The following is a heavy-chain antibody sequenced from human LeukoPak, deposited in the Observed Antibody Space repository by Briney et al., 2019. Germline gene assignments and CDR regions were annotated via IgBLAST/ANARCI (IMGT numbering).Heavy chain of an antibody. CDR1: GFTFSDYW. CDR2: IKQGGSEK. J-gene: IGHJ4*02. Sequence: GGSLRLSCAASGFTFSDYWMTWVRQAPGKGLEWVANIKQGGSEKYYVDSVKGRFTISRDNAKNSLYLQMNSLRAEDTAVYYCARDWFHAIDYWGQGTLVTVSS. D-gene: IGHD2/OR15-2a*01. CDR3: ARDWFHAIDY. V-gene: IGHV3-7*01.